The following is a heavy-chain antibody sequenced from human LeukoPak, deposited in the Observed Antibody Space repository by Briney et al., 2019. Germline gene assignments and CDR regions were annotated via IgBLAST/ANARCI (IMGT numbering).Heavy chain of an antibody. J-gene: IGHJ5*02. Sequence: ASVKVSCKASGYTLTSYGISWVRQAPGQGLEWMGWISAYNGNTNYAQKLQGRVTMTTDTSTSTAYMELRSLRSDDTAVYYCARVGDSSSWYVPNNWFDPWGQGTLVTVSS. D-gene: IGHD6-13*01. CDR1: GYTLTSYG. V-gene: IGHV1-18*01. CDR3: ARVGDSSSWYVPNNWFDP. CDR2: ISAYNGNT.